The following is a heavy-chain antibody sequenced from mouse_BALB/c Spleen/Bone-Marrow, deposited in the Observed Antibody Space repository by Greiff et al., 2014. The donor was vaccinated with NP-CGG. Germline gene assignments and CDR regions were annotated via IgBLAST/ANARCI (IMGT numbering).Heavy chain of an antibody. J-gene: IGHJ4*01. D-gene: IGHD2-14*01. Sequence: QVQLQQSGAELMKPGASVKISCKATGYTFSSYWIEWVKQRPGHGLEWIGEILPGSGTTNYNENFKGKATFTADTSSNTAYMQLSSLTSEDSAVYYCARDYRYDGAMDYWGQGTSVTASS. CDR1: GYTFSSYW. CDR3: ARDYRYDGAMDY. CDR2: ILPGSGTT. V-gene: IGHV1-9*01.